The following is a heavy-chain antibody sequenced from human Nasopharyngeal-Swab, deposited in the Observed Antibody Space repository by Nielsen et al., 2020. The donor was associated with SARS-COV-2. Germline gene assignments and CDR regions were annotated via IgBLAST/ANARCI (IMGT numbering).Heavy chain of an antibody. CDR2: ISAYNGNT. CDR1: GGTFSSYG. Sequence: ASVKVSCKASGGTFSSYGISWVRQAPGQGLEWMGWISAYNGNTNYAQKLQGRVTMTTDTSTSTAYMELRSLRSDDTAVYYCARVMEMATILVGYYHYMDVWGKGTTVTVSS. J-gene: IGHJ6*03. V-gene: IGHV1-18*01. D-gene: IGHD5-24*01. CDR3: ARVMEMATILVGYYHYMDV.